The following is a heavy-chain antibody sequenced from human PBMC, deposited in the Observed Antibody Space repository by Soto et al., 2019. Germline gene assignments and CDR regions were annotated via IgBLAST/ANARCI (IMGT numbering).Heavy chain of an antibody. CDR2: MNPNSGNT. D-gene: IGHD3-3*01. CDR3: ARAPPGGTIFGVVIQVPHYYYYMDV. V-gene: IGHV1-8*01. J-gene: IGHJ6*03. CDR1: GYTFTSYD. Sequence: QVQLVQSEAEMKKPGASVKVSCKASGYTFTSYDINWVRQATGQGLEWMGWMNPNSGNTGYAQKFQGRVTMTRNTSTSTVYMELSSLRSEDTAVYYCARAPPGGTIFGVVIQVPHYYYYMDVWGKGTTVTVSS.